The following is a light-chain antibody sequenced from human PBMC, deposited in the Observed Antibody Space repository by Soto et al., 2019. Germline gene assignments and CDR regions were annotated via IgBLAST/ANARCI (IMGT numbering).Light chain of an antibody. Sequence: EIVLTQSPGTLSLSPGERATLSCRASQSVADNYLAWYQQKPGQAPRLLIYAASRRATGIPDTFSGSGSGTDFTLTITRLEPEDFALYYCQQYLKSPFTFGPGTKVDVK. CDR2: AAS. V-gene: IGKV3-20*01. J-gene: IGKJ3*01. CDR1: QSVADNY. CDR3: QQYLKSPFT.